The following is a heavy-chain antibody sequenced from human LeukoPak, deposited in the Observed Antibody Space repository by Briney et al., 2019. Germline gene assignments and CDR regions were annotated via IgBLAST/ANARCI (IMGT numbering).Heavy chain of an antibody. D-gene: IGHD3-22*01. CDR1: GFTFTTFW. J-gene: IGHJ4*02. Sequence: GSLRLSCATSGFTFTTFWMHWVRQAPGKGLVRVSRINHDGSSTNYADSVKGRFTISRDNAKNTVYLQMNSLRAEDTAVYYCVRDWGYDSSGYWQKYFDTWGQGTLVTVSS. CDR2: INHDGSST. CDR3: VRDWGYDSSGYWQKYFDT. V-gene: IGHV3-74*01.